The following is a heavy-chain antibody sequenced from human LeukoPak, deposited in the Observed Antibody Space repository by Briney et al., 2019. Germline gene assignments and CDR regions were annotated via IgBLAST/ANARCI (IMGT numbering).Heavy chain of an antibody. CDR1: GGSISSSSYY. J-gene: IGHJ6*03. CDR3: ARVGGRYLKGDYYYYMDV. CDR2: IYHSGST. V-gene: IGHV4-39*07. Sequence: PSETLSLTCTVSGGSISSSSYYWGWIRQPPGKGLEWIGSIYHSGSTYYNPSLKSRVTISVDTSKNQFSLNLSSVTAADTAVYYCARVGGRYLKGDYYYYMDVWGKGTTVTVSS. D-gene: IGHD1-26*01.